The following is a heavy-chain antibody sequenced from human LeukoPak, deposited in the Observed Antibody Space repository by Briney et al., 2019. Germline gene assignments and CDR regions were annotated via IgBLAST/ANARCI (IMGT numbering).Heavy chain of an antibody. CDR2: IRSKANSYAT. J-gene: IGHJ2*01. D-gene: IGHD3-10*01. V-gene: IGHV3-73*01. CDR3: TRHYSYYGSGSYYWYFDL. Sequence: GGSLRLSCAASGFTFSSSAMHWVRQASGKGLEWVGRIRSKANSYATAYAASVKGRFTISRDDSKNTAYLQMNSLKTEDTAVYYCTRHYSYYGSGSYYWYFDLWGRGTLVTVSS. CDR1: GFTFSSSA.